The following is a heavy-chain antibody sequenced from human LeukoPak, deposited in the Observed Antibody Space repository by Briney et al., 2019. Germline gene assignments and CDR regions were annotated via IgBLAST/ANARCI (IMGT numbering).Heavy chain of an antibody. V-gene: IGHV3-7*03. CDR2: IKPDESRI. J-gene: IGHJ3*02. D-gene: IGHD1-26*01. Sequence: GGSLRLSCISSGLTYNRDWMGWLRQAPGKGLEWLAHIKPDESRIFYADSVRGRFAISRDNAKNSVYLQMDSLRAEDTAVYFCARLILWETSNAFDIWGQGTMVTVSS. CDR1: GLTYNRDW. CDR3: ARLILWETSNAFDI.